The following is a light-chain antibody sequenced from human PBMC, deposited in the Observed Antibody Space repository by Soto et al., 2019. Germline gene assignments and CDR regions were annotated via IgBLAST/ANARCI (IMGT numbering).Light chain of an antibody. J-gene: IGKJ4*01. V-gene: IGKV3-11*01. CDR3: QQRSNWPLT. CDR1: QSVNNY. Sequence: EIVLTQSPGTLSLSPGERATLSCRASQSVNNYLAWYQQKPGQAPRLLIYDASNRATGIPARFGGSGSGTDFTLTISSLEPEDFAVYYCQQRSNWPLTFGGGTKVEIK. CDR2: DAS.